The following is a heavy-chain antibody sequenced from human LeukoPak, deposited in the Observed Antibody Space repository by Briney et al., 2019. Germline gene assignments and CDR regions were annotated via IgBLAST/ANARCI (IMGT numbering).Heavy chain of an antibody. CDR2: ISWNSGTI. CDR3: AKGSVVGGDS. V-gene: IGHV3-9*01. J-gene: IGHJ5*01. D-gene: IGHD2-15*01. CDR1: GFTFYDYA. Sequence: PGGSLRLSCAASGFTFYDYAMHWVRQAPGRGLEWVSGISWNSGTIVYADSVKGRFTISRDNAKNSLYLRMNSLRTEDTALYYCAKGSVVGGDSWGQGTLVTVSS.